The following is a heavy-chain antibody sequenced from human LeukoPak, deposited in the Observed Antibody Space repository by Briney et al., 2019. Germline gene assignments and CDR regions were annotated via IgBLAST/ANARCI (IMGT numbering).Heavy chain of an antibody. J-gene: IGHJ4*02. CDR3: ARDTRVATVRSYYFDY. CDR2: ISSSSSYI. V-gene: IGHV3-21*01. CDR1: GFTFSSYS. Sequence: GGSLRLSCAASGFTFSSYSMNWVXQAPGKGLEWVSSISSSSSYIYYADSVKGRFTSSRDHAKNSLYLQMNSLRAEDTAVYYCARDTRVATVRSYYFDYWGQGTLVTVSS. D-gene: IGHD4-17*01.